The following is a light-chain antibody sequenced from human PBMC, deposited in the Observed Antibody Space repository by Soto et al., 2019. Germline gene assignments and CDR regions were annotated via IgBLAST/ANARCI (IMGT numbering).Light chain of an antibody. J-gene: IGKJ2*01. CDR3: QQYNNWPPYT. CDR2: GAS. Sequence: EIVMTQSPATLSVSPGERATLSCRASQGVTNNLACSQQKPGQAPRLHIYGASTRAIGIAARFSGSESGTDFTHPMRSLQSEAFAVSFCQQYNNWPPYTFGQGTQLEIK. V-gene: IGKV3-15*01. CDR1: QGVTNN.